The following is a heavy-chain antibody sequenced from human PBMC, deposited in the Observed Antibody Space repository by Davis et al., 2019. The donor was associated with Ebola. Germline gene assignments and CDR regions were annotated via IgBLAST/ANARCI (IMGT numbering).Heavy chain of an antibody. V-gene: IGHV5-10-1*01. D-gene: IGHD2-15*01. J-gene: IGHJ4*02. CDR1: GYSFTNNW. Sequence: KVSCKASGYSFTNNWITWVRQMPGKGLEWMGRINPSDSNTNYSPSFQGHVTISVDKSINTVYLQWSSLMASGTAMYYCTRGHGWTDYWGQGTLVTVSS. CDR3: TRGHGWTDY. CDR2: INPSDSNT.